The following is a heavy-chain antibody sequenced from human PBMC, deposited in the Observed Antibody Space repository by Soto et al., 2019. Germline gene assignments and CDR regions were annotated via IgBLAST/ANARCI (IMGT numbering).Heavy chain of an antibody. D-gene: IGHD3-10*01. CDR2: INHSGST. CDR1: GGSFSGYY. V-gene: IGHV4-34*01. CDR3: ARVPMVRDGFDP. Sequence: QVQLQQWGAGLLKPSETLSLTCAVYGGSFSGYYWSWIRQPPGKGLEWIGEINHSGSTNYNPSLKSRDTISVDTSKNQFSLKLSSVTAADTAVYYCARVPMVRDGFDPWGQGTLVTVSS. J-gene: IGHJ5*02.